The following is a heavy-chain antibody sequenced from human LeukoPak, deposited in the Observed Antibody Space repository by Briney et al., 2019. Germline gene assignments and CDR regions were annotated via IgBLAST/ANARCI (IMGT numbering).Heavy chain of an antibody. CDR1: GGTFSSYA. V-gene: IGHV1-3*01. Sequence: ASVKVSCRASGGTFSSYAISWVRQAPGQRLEWMGWINAGNGNTIYSQKFQGRVTITRDTSATTAYMELSSLRSEDTAVYYCARHLIAVAVNHYYYGIDVWGQGTTVTVS. CDR2: INAGNGNT. CDR3: ARHLIAVAVNHYYYGIDV. D-gene: IGHD6-19*01. J-gene: IGHJ6*02.